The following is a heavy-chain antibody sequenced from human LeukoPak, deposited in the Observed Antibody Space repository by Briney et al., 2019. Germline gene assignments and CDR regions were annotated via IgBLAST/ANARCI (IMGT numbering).Heavy chain of an antibody. D-gene: IGHD3-10*01. CDR1: GYTFTSYG. CDR3: ARAVPYYYGSGSYWGAFDI. J-gene: IGHJ3*02. V-gene: IGHV1-18*01. Sequence: AASVKVSCKASGYTFTSYGISWVRQAPGQGLEWMGWISAYNGNTNYAQKLQGRVTMTTDTSTSTAYMELRSLRSDDTAVYYCARAVPYYYGSGSYWGAFDIWGQGTMVTVSS. CDR2: ISAYNGNT.